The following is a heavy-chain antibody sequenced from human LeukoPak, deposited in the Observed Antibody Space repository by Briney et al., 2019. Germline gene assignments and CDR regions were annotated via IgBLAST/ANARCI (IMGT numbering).Heavy chain of an antibody. V-gene: IGHV3-23*01. D-gene: IGHD1-26*01. CDR3: AKDVEVYSWSNFYYYYGMDV. CDR1: GFTFSSYA. CDR2: ISGSGGST. J-gene: IGHJ6*02. Sequence: GGSLRLSCAASGFTFSSYAMSWVRQAPGKGLEWVSAISGSGGSTYYADSVKGRFTISRDNSKNTLYLQLNSLRAEDTAVYYCAKDVEVYSWSNFYYYYGMDVWGQGTTVTVTS.